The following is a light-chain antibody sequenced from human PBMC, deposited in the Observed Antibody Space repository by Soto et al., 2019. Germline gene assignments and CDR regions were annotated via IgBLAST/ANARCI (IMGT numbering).Light chain of an antibody. Sequence: EIALTQSPDTLSLSPGESATLSCRASQSIGSDYLAWYQQKPGRPPRLLIFRASNRATGIPDRFRGSGSGTDFTLTISRLEPDDFAVFYCQQSYNSVTFGQGTRLEIE. V-gene: IGKV3-20*01. CDR2: RAS. J-gene: IGKJ5*01. CDR3: QQSYNSVT. CDR1: QSIGSDY.